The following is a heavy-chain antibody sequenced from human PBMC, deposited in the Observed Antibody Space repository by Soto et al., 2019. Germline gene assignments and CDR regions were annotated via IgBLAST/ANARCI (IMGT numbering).Heavy chain of an antibody. D-gene: IGHD3-22*01. V-gene: IGHV4-31*02. J-gene: IGHJ3*02. CDR3: ARDRSYYDSSGYYDAFDI. CDR2: IYYSGST. Sequence: LEWIGYIYYSGSTYYNPSLKSRVTISVDTSKNQFSLKLSSVTAADTAVYYCARDRSYYDSSGYYDAFDIWGQGTMVTVSS.